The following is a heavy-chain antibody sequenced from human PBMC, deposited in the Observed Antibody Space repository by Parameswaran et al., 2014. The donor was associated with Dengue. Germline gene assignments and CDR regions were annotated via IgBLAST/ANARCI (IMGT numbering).Heavy chain of an antibody. CDR3: TTDMNY. D-gene: IGHD3-16*01. CDR2: IKSRSDGGTR. J-gene: IGHJ4*02. Sequence: RWIRQPPGKRLEWVGRIKSRSDGGTRDYAASVKGRFTISRDDSKNTQYLQMNSLKIEDTAVYYCTTDMNYWGRGTLVTVSS. V-gene: IGHV3-15*01.